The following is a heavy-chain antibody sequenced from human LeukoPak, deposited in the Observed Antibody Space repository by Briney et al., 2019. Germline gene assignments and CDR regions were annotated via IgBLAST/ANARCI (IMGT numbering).Heavy chain of an antibody. CDR2: INPNSGGT. CDR1: GYTFTGYY. D-gene: IGHD6-13*01. Sequence: ASVEVSCKASGYTFTGYYMHWVRQAPGQGLEWMGWINPNSGGTNYAQKFQGRVTMTRDTSISTAYMELSRLRSDDTAVYYCARVREQHYYYMDVWGKGTTVTVSS. CDR3: ARVREQHYYYMDV. V-gene: IGHV1-2*02. J-gene: IGHJ6*03.